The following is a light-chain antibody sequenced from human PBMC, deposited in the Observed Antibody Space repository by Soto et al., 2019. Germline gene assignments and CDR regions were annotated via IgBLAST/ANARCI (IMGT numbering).Light chain of an antibody. V-gene: IGKV3-11*01. J-gene: IGKJ1*01. CDR1: QSVSSY. Sequence: EIVLTQSPATLSLSPGERATLCCRASQSVSSYLAWYQQKPGQAPRLLIYDASNRATGIPARFSGSGSGTDFTLTISRLEPEDFAVYYCQQRSNWQGTFGQGTKVDI. CDR2: DAS. CDR3: QQRSNWQGT.